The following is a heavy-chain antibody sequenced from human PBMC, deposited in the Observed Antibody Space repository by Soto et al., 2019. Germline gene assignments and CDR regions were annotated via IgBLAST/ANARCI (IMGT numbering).Heavy chain of an antibody. CDR3: ARVVYYDSSGYYYP. CDR2: ISGYNGNT. Sequence: QVPLVQSGAEVKKPGASVKVSCKASNYTFNMYGISWVRQAPGQGLEWMGWISGYNGNTEYEQKFQGRVTMTTDTSTSPAYMELRSLRADDTAVYYCARVVYYDSSGYYYPWGQGTLVTVSS. D-gene: IGHD3-22*01. J-gene: IGHJ5*02. CDR1: NYTFNMYG. V-gene: IGHV1-18*01.